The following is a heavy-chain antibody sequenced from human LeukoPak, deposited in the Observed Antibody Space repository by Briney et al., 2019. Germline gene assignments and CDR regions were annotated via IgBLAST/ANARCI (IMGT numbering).Heavy chain of an antibody. D-gene: IGHD6-19*01. Sequence: GGSLRLSCAASGFTFSSYAMSWVRQAPGKGLEWVLAISGSGGSTYYADSVKGRFTISRDNSKNTLYLQMNSLRAEDTAVYYCATTLTRDSSGSYGALDYWGQGALVTVSS. CDR3: ATTLTRDSSGSYGALDY. J-gene: IGHJ4*02. V-gene: IGHV3-23*01. CDR2: ISGSGGST. CDR1: GFTFSSYA.